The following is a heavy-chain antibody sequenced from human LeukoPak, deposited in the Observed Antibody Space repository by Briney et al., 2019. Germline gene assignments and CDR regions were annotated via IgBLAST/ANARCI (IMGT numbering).Heavy chain of an antibody. CDR1: GFTFDSYA. Sequence: GGSLRLSCTASGFTFDSYAMSWVRQAPGKGLEWVSSISSSSSYIYYADSVKGRFTISRDNAKNSLYLQMNSLRAEDTAVYYCARVGSGSYYGYYYYYMDVWGKGTTVTVSS. J-gene: IGHJ6*03. D-gene: IGHD1-26*01. CDR2: ISSSSSYI. CDR3: ARVGSGSYYGYYYYYMDV. V-gene: IGHV3-21*01.